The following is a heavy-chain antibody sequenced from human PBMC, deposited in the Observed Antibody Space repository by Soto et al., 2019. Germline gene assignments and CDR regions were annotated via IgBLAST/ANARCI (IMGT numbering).Heavy chain of an antibody. D-gene: IGHD7-27*01. V-gene: IGHV3-23*01. Sequence: EVQVLESGGGLVQPGGSLRLSCAGSGFTFINYAMNWVRQAPGKGLEWVSSISGGGGAAFFPDSVRGRFTISSDNSKNTGTLIMNSLGVDDTAVYYCARKILGSTTRPNYWYFDLWGRGTLVTVSS. CDR1: GFTFINYA. J-gene: IGHJ2*01. CDR3: ARKILGSTTRPNYWYFDL. CDR2: ISGGGGAA.